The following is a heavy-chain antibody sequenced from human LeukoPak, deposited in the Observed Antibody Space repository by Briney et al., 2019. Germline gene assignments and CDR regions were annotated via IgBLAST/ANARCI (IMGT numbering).Heavy chain of an antibody. CDR2: INPNSGGT. CDR1: GYTFTGCY. V-gene: IGHV1-2*02. J-gene: IGHJ4*02. D-gene: IGHD2-2*01. Sequence: ASVKVSCKASGYTFTGCYMHWVRQAPGQGLEWMGWINPNSGGTNYAQKFQGRVTMTRDTSISTAYMELSRLRSDDTAVYYCARSIVVVPAPYYWGQGTLVTVSS. CDR3: ARSIVVVPAPYY.